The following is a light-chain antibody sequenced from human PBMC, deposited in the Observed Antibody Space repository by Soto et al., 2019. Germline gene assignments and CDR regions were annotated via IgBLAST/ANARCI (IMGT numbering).Light chain of an antibody. Sequence: DVVLTQSPLSLPVTPGEPASISCRSSQSLLHANGYNYLDWYLQKPGQSPQLLIYSGSNRASGVPDWFRGSGSGTHFTLRISRVEADDVGVYYCMQARQTPPWTFGQGTRVDIK. CDR2: SGS. CDR3: MQARQTPPWT. J-gene: IGKJ1*01. V-gene: IGKV2-28*01. CDR1: QSLLHANGYNY.